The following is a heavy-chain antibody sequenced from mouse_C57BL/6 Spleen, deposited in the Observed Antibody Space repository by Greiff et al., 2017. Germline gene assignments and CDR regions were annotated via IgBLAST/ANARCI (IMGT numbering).Heavy chain of an antibody. CDR3: ARDGSSYQGYFDY. D-gene: IGHD1-1*01. CDR1: GYAFSSYW. CDR2: IYPGDGDT. V-gene: IGHV1-80*01. Sequence: VKLMESGAELVKPGASVKISCKASGYAFSSYWMNWVKQRPGKGLEWIGQIYPGDGDTNYNGKFKGKATLTADKSSSTAYMQLSSLTSEDSAVYFCARDGSSYQGYFDYWGQGTTLTVSS. J-gene: IGHJ2*01.